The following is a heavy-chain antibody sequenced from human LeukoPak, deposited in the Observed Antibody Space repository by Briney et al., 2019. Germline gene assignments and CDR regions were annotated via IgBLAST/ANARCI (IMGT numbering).Heavy chain of an antibody. J-gene: IGHJ4*02. D-gene: IGHD4-17*01. CDR1: GFTFSDYA. CDR2: VSGSAVST. V-gene: IGHV3-23*01. Sequence: GGSLRLSCAASGFTFSDYAVSWVRQAPGKGLEWVSAVSGSAVSTFYADSVKGRFTISRDNSKNTVYLQMNSLRAEDTAVYYCAKTGALRPPDYWGQGTLVIVSS. CDR3: AKTGALRPPDY.